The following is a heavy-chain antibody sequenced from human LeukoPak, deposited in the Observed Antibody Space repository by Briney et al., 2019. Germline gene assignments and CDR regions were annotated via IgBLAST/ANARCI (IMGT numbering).Heavy chain of an antibody. J-gene: IGHJ4*02. CDR2: ISYDGTNK. Sequence: GRSLRLSCAASGFTFSTYGMHWVRQAPGEGLEWVAVISYDGTNKYYADSVKGRFTISRDNSKNTLYLQMNGLRAEDTAVYYCAKAKVRPLYYYDSSGQSHLDHWGQGTLVTVSS. CDR1: GFTFSTYG. D-gene: IGHD3-22*01. V-gene: IGHV3-30*18. CDR3: AKAKVRPLYYYDSSGQSHLDH.